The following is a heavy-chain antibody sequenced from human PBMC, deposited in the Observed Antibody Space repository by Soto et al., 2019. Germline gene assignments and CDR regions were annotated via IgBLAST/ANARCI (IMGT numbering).Heavy chain of an antibody. D-gene: IGHD4-17*01. Sequence: GGSLRLSCAASGFTFSSYSMNWVRQAPGKGLEWVSSISSSSSYIYYADSVKGRFTISRDNAKNSLYLQMNSLRAEDTAVYYCARDFLVLANIGDYEVFDYWGQGTLVTVSS. CDR2: ISSSSSYI. V-gene: IGHV3-21*01. CDR3: ARDFLVLANIGDYEVFDY. CDR1: GFTFSSYS. J-gene: IGHJ4*02.